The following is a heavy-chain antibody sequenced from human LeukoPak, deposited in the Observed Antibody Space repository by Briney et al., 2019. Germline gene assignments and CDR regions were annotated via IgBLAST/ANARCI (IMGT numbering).Heavy chain of an antibody. CDR3: ARESSTRMGYCSGNDCDKDFGY. CDR2: INPKNGDT. CDR1: GYTFTANY. D-gene: IGHD2-15*01. Sequence: ASVKVSCKSFGYTFTANYIHWVRQASGLGLEWMGRINPKNGDTIYAQRFQGRVTMTRDTSLSSAYMDVSSLRSDDTAAYFCARESSTRMGYCSGNDCDKDFGYWGQGTLVTVSA. J-gene: IGHJ4*02. V-gene: IGHV1-2*06.